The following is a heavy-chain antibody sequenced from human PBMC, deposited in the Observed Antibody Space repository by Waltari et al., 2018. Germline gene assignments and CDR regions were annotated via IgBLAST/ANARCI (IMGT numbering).Heavy chain of an antibody. CDR1: GFTCGSYW. CDR2: RRQDGSEK. Sequence: VQLVESGGGLVQLGGCLRIPCAASGFTCGSYWMSWVRQAPGKGVELVARRRQDGSEKYYVDSVKGRFTISRDNAKNSLYLQMNSLRAEDTAMYYCARKGWSGELSHLYNWFDPWGQGILVTVSS. V-gene: IGHV3-7*01. CDR3: ARKGWSGELSHLYNWFDP. J-gene: IGHJ5*02. D-gene: IGHD3-10*01.